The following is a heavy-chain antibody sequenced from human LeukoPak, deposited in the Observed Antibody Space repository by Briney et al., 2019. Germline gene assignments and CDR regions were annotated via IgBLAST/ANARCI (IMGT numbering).Heavy chain of an antibody. J-gene: IGHJ4*01. D-gene: IGHD3-10*01. CDR2: ISADGGTT. CDR1: GFNFRAYG. V-gene: IGHV3-64*02. CDR3: ARGRGGPPFDF. Sequence: GGSLRLSCVASGFNFRAYGMHWVRQAPGQGLEYISAISADGGTTFHAESVKGRFTISRDNSKNTLYLQMGSLRIDDSALYYFARGRGGPPFDFWGHGTLITVSS.